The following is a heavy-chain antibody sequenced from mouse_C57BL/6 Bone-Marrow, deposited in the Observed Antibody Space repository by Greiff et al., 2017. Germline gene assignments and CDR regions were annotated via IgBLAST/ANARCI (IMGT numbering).Heavy chain of an antibody. D-gene: IGHD2-2*01. V-gene: IGHV1-18*01. J-gene: IGHJ2*01. CDR3: ARRRVYGYDPYYFDY. Sequence: EVQLQQSGPELVKPGASVKIPCKASGYPFTDYNMDWVTQSHGKSLEWIGDINPNNGGTISNQKFKGKATLTVDKSSHTAYMELRSLTSEDTAVYDCARRRVYGYDPYYFDYWGQGTTLTVSS. CDR1: GYPFTDYN. CDR2: INPNNGGT.